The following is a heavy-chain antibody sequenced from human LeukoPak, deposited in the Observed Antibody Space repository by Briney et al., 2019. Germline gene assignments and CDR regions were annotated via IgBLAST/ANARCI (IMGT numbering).Heavy chain of an antibody. V-gene: IGHV1-69*04. CDR3: ARDHGVGVTSIGWFDP. CDR1: GGTFSSYA. D-gene: IGHD1-26*01. Sequence: GASVKVSCKASGGTFSSYAISWVRQAPGQGLEGMGRIIPTFGIANYTQKFQGRLTITADKSTSTAYMELSSLRSEDTAVYHCARDHGVGVTSIGWFDPWGQGTLVTVSS. J-gene: IGHJ5*02. CDR2: IIPTFGIA.